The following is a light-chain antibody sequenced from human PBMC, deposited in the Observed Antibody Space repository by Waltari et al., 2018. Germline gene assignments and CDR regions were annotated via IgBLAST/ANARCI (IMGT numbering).Light chain of an antibody. V-gene: IGKV3-11*01. CDR3: QQRSNWTPHT. J-gene: IGKJ2*01. Sequence: EIVLTQSPATLSLSPGDTATLSCRASQSVGSYLAWYQQKPGLPPRLLIYDASNRATGVPARFRGSGSGTEFTLTISSLEAEDFAVYYCQQRSNWTPHTFGQGARLEFK. CDR1: QSVGSY. CDR2: DAS.